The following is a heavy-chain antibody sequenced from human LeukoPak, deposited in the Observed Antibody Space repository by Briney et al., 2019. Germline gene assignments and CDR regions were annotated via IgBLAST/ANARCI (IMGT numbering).Heavy chain of an antibody. J-gene: IGHJ4*02. CDR2: ISGGGGST. D-gene: IGHD6-13*01. Sequence: GGSLRLSCAASAFTFSNYAMSWVRQAPGKGLEWVSGISGGGGSTSYTDSVKGRFTISRDNSKNTLYLQMNSLRAEDTAVYYCAKGRLTSSWYIDYWGQGTLVTVSS. CDR3: AKGRLTSSWYIDY. V-gene: IGHV3-23*01. CDR1: AFTFSNYA.